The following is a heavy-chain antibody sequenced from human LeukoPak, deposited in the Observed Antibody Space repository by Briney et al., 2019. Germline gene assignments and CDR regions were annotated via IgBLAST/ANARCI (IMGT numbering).Heavy chain of an antibody. CDR2: ISSSSTTI. CDR3: ARDLKGYGGSGGVDY. J-gene: IGHJ4*02. Sequence: GGSLRLSCAASGFTFSSYSMNWVRQAPGKGLEWVSYISSSSTTIQYADSVKGRFTVSRDSARNSLYLQMNGLTAEDTAIYYCARDLKGYGGSGGVDYWGQGSLVTVSS. D-gene: IGHD6-25*01. V-gene: IGHV3-48*01. CDR1: GFTFSSYS.